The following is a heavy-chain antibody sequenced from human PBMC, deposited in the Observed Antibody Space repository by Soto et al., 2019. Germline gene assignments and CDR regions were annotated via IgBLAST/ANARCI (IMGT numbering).Heavy chain of an antibody. CDR2: IYPGDSDI. CDR3: AGPTVPQYYYYGIDV. J-gene: IGHJ6*02. Sequence: PGESLKISCKGSGFSFTTSWIGWVRQMPVKGLEWIGMIYPGDSDIRYSPSFQGRVTISADKSISAAYLQWSSLKASDTAIYYCAGPTVPQYYYYGIDVWGQGTTVTVSS. D-gene: IGHD4-4*01. V-gene: IGHV5-51*01. CDR1: GFSFTTSW.